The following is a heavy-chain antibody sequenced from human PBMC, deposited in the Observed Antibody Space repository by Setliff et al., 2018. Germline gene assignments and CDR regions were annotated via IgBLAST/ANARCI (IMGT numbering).Heavy chain of an antibody. Sequence: GASVKVSCKASGYTFTSYDINWVRQATGQGLEWMGWMNPNSGNTGYAQKFQGRVTMTRNTSTSTAYMELSSLRSEDTAVYYCATYCSGGSCYSFLYNYYYYGMDVWGQGTTVTVSS. CDR2: MNPNSGNT. CDR3: ATYCSGGSCYSFLYNYYYYGMDV. V-gene: IGHV1-8*02. CDR1: GYTFTSYD. J-gene: IGHJ6*02. D-gene: IGHD2-15*01.